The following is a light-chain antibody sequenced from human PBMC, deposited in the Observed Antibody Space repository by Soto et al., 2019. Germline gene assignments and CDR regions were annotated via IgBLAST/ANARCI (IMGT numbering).Light chain of an antibody. CDR1: SSDIGGFDF. CDR3: SSYTSSATRV. V-gene: IGLV2-14*01. CDR2: QVS. J-gene: IGLJ2*01. Sequence: QSVLTQPASVSGSPGQSITISCTGTSSDIGGFDFVSWYQQHPGKAPKVMIYQVSYRPSGVSNRFSGSKSGNTASLTISGLQAEDEADYYCSSYTSSATRVFGGGTQLTVL.